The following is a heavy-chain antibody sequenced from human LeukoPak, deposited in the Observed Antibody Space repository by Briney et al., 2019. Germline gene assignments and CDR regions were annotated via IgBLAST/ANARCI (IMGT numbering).Heavy chain of an antibody. J-gene: IGHJ4*02. D-gene: IGHD6-19*01. V-gene: IGHV1-18*01. Sequence: GASVTVSFKASGYTFTSYGISWVRQAPGQGREWMGWISAYNGNTNYAQKLQGRVTMTTDTSTSTAYMELRSLRSDDTAVYYCARDRAVAVFDYWGQGTLVTVSS. CDR3: ARDRAVAVFDY. CDR2: ISAYNGNT. CDR1: GYTFTSYG.